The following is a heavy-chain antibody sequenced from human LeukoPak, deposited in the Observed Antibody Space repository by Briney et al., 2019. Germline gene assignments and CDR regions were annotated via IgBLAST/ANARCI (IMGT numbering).Heavy chain of an antibody. J-gene: IGHJ3*02. CDR3: ARESNWGGDAFDI. V-gene: IGHV3-7*01. CDR2: IKQDGSDI. D-gene: IGHD7-27*01. CDR1: GFTFSSYA. Sequence: GGSLRLSCAASGFTFSSYAMNWVRQAPGKGLEWVANIKQDGSDIYYVDSVKGRFTISRDNAKNSLYLQMNNLRVEDTAVYYCARESNWGGDAFDIWGLGTMVTVSS.